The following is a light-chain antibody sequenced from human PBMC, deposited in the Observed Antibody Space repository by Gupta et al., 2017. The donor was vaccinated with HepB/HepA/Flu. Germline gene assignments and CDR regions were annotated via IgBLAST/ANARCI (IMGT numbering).Light chain of an antibody. CDR1: QNINNC. V-gene: IGKV1-39*01. Sequence: DIQMTQSPSSLSASVGDRVTITCRASQNINNCLNWYQQKPGKATKLMIYGASDLQGGVPSRFSGSGSGKDFTLTSSSQEPEDFANYYCQQSYSTGTFGHGTKVDFK. CDR2: GAS. J-gene: IGKJ3*01. CDR3: QQSYSTGT.